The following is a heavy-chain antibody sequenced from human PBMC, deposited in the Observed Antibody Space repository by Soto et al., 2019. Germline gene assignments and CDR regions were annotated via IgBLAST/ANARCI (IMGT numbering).Heavy chain of an antibody. CDR1: GGTFSSYA. V-gene: IGHV1-69*01. CDR2: IIPIFGTA. CDR3: ARSKGSGSSPTLYYYYYGMDV. Sequence: QVQLVQSGAEVKKPGSSVKVSCKASGGTFSSYAISWVRQAPGQGLEWMGGIIPIFGTANYVQKFQGRVTITADESTSTAYMELSSLRSEDTAVYYCARSKGSGSSPTLYYYYYGMDVWGQGTTVTVSS. D-gene: IGHD3-10*01. J-gene: IGHJ6*02.